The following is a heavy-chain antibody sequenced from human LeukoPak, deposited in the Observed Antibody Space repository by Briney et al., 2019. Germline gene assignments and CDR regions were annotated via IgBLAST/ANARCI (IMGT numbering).Heavy chain of an antibody. D-gene: IGHD5-18*01. CDR1: GGSISSYY. J-gene: IGHJ4*02. Sequence: SETLSLTCTVSGGSISSYYWSWIRQPPGKGLEWIGYIYYSGSTNYNPSLKSRVTISVDTSKNQFSLKLSSVTASDTSVYYCARRGSNSDGYDYWCQGTLVTVS. CDR2: IYYSGST. CDR3: ARRGSNSDGYDY. V-gene: IGHV4-59*08.